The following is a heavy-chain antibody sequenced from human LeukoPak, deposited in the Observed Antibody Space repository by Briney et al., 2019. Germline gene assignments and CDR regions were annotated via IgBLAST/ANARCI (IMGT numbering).Heavy chain of an antibody. V-gene: IGHV1-8*01. D-gene: IGHD1-26*01. J-gene: IGHJ4*02. CDR1: GYTFTSYD. CDR2: LNPNSDNT. CDR3: GRAGSHDRQTIDF. Sequence: ASVKVSCTASGYTFTSYDINWVRQATGQGLEWMGWLNPNSDNTASAQSFQGRLTLTRNTSISTAYMELSSLRSEDTAIYYCGRAGSHDRQTIDFWGQGTLVSVSS.